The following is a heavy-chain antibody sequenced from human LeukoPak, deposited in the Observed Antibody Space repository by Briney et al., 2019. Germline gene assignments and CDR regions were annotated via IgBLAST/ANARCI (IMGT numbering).Heavy chain of an antibody. D-gene: IGHD4-23*01. CDR1: GYTFTNYD. CDR3: ATELRWKDH. J-gene: IGHJ4*02. Sequence: RRASVKVSCKASGYTFTNYDINWVRQATGQGLEWMGYMKPNSGNTGYAQKFQGRVTMTRDTSISTAYMELSSLTSEDTAVYYCATELRWKDHWGQGTLVTVSS. CDR2: MKPNSGNT. V-gene: IGHV1-8*01.